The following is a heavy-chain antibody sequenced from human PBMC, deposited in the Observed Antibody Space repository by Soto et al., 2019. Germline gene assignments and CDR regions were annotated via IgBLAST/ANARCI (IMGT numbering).Heavy chain of an antibody. V-gene: IGHV4-30-2*01. CDR3: ARDLGGSSSSVEGWFDP. D-gene: IGHD6-6*01. CDR1: GGSISSGGYS. Sequence: SETLSLTCAVSGGSISSGGYSWSWIRQPPGEGLEWIGYIYHSGSTYYNPSLKSRVTISVDRSKNQFSLKLSSVTAADTAVYYCARDLGGSSSSVEGWFDPWGQGTLVTVSS. J-gene: IGHJ5*02. CDR2: IYHSGST.